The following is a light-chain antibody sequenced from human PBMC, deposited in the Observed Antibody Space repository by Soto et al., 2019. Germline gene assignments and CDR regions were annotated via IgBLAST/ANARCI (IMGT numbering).Light chain of an antibody. J-gene: IGKJ2*01. CDR1: QSVSSSY. Sequence: EIVLTQSPGTLSLSPGERATLSCRASQSVSSSYLAWYQQKPGQAPRLLIYGASSRATGIPDRFSGSGSGTDFTLTISRLETEDFAVYYCHQYGSSPYTFGQGTKLEIK. V-gene: IGKV3-20*01. CDR2: GAS. CDR3: HQYGSSPYT.